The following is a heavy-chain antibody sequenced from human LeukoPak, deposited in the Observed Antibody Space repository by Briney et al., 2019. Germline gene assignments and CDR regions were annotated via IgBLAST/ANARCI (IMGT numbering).Heavy chain of an antibody. J-gene: IGHJ4*02. CDR1: GDSISSGSYY. D-gene: IGHD2-15*01. Sequence: SETLSLTCTVSGDSISSGSYYWTWIRQPAGKGLEWIGRIDSSGSTNYNSSLKNRVTISLDTSKNQFSLKLSSVTAADTAIYYCASMVYCRGGSCSWYYFDSWGQGTLVTVSS. V-gene: IGHV4-61*02. CDR2: IDSSGST. CDR3: ASMVYCRGGSCSWYYFDS.